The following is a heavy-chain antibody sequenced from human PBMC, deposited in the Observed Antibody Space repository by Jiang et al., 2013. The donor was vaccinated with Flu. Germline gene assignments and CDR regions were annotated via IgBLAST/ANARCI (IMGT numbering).Heavy chain of an antibody. D-gene: IGHD1-1*01. CDR2: IYYSGTT. Sequence: GLVKPSETLSLTCTVSGGSIRNKNYYWGWIRQSPGQGLEWIGTIYYSGTTYSNPSLKSRVMVSVDTSKNQFSLKMRSLTAADTAAYYCVRQDTMWNAQGTFDSWGQGTLVSVSS. J-gene: IGHJ4*02. V-gene: IGHV4-39*01. CDR3: VRQDTMWNAQGTFDS. CDR1: GGSIRNKNYY.